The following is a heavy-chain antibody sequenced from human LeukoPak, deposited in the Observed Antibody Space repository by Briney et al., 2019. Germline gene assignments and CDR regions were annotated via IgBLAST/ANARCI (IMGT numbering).Heavy chain of an antibody. CDR2: TCQDGIET. Sequence: GGSLRLSCAASGISFASYWVTWVRQAPGKGLEWVANTCQDGIETVYEGSVKGRFTISRDNARNLLFLQMNSLRADDTAVYYCAIPSSYGGSRYYHAYWGQETLVSVSS. J-gene: IGHJ4*02. CDR3: AIPSSYGGSRYYHAY. D-gene: IGHD3-22*01. V-gene: IGHV3-7*01. CDR1: GISFASYW.